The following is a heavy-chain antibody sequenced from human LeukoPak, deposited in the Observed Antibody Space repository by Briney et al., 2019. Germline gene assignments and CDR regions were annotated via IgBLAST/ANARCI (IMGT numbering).Heavy chain of an antibody. Sequence: PGGSLRLSCAASGFTFSSYEMNWVRQAPGKGLQWVSYISSSGSTIYYADSVKGRFTISRDNSKNTLYLQMNSLRAEDTAVYYCARDRYYYGSGSYYPTFDYWGQGTLVTVSS. CDR2: ISSSGSTI. CDR1: GFTFSSYE. J-gene: IGHJ4*02. CDR3: ARDRYYYGSGSYYPTFDY. V-gene: IGHV3-48*03. D-gene: IGHD3-10*01.